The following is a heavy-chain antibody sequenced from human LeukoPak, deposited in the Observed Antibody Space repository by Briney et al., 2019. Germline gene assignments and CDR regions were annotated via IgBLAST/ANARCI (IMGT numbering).Heavy chain of an antibody. Sequence: ASVKVSCKASGGTFSSYAISWVRQAPGQGLEWMGWMNPNSGNTGYAQKFQGRVTMTRNTSISTAYMELSSLRSEDTAVYYCARVYDDGDYGIDYWGQGTLVTVSS. J-gene: IGHJ4*02. V-gene: IGHV1-8*02. CDR2: MNPNSGNT. D-gene: IGHD4-17*01. CDR3: ARVYDDGDYGIDY. CDR1: GGTFSSYA.